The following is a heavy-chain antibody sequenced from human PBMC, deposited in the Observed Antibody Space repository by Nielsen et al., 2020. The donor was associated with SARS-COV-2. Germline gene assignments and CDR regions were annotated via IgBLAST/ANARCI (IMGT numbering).Heavy chain of an antibody. D-gene: IGHD6-19*01. V-gene: IGHV3-7*05. CDR2: IKQDGSEK. Sequence: GESLKISCAASGFTFSSYWMSWVRQAPGKGLEWVANIKQDGSEKYYVDSVKGRFTISRDNAKNSLYLQMNSLRAEDTAVYYCARVGGGYSSGNYWGQGTLVTVSS. J-gene: IGHJ4*02. CDR3: ARVGGGYSSGNY. CDR1: GFTFSSYW.